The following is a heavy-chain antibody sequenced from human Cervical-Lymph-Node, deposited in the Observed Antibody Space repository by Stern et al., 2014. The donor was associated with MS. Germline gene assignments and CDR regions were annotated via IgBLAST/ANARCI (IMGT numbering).Heavy chain of an antibody. J-gene: IGHJ6*02. CDR3: ARDCSHGTCCNTHYYFGMDV. Sequence: EVQLVESGGGLVQPGGSLRLSCAASGFTFSSYWMTWVRQAPGKGLEWVANMKQDGGEEYYVDSVQGRFTVSRDKPKISLYLQMNSLRAEDTAVYYCARDCSHGTCCNTHYYFGMDVWGQGTTVIVSS. CDR2: MKQDGGEE. CDR1: GFTFSSYW. D-gene: IGHD1-26*01. V-gene: IGHV3-7*01.